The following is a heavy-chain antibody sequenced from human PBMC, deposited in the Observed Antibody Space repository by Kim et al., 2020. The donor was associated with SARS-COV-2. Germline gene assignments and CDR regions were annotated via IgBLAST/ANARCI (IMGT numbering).Heavy chain of an antibody. CDR2: IWYDGSNK. D-gene: IGHD2-15*01. CDR3: AKGESPVVAAPLDY. V-gene: IGHV3-33*06. CDR1: GFTFSSYA. J-gene: IGHJ4*02. Sequence: GGSLRLSCAASGFTFSSYAMHWVRQAPGKGLEWVAVIWYDGSNKYYADSVKGRFTISRDNSKNTLYLQMNSLRAEDTAVYYCAKGESPVVAAPLDYWGQG.